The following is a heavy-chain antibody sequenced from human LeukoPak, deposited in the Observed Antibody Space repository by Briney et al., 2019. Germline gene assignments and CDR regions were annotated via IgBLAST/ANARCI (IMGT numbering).Heavy chain of an antibody. CDR2: IYYSGST. V-gene: IGHV4-59*01. Sequence: PSETLSLTCTVSGGSLSSYYWSWIRQPPGKELEWIGYIYYSGSTNYNPSLKSRVTISLDTSENQFSLKLSSVTAADTAVYFCARYSNAVAGARWFDHWGQGTLVTVSS. J-gene: IGHJ5*02. CDR3: ARYSNAVAGARWFDH. D-gene: IGHD2-21*01. CDR1: GGSLSSYY.